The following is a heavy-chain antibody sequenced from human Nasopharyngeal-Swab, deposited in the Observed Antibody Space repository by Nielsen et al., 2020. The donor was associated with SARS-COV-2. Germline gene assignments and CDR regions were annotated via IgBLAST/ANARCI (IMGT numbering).Heavy chain of an antibody. CDR1: GYTFSANY. J-gene: IGHJ4*02. CDR2: INPDSGAT. V-gene: IGHV1-2*06. D-gene: IGHD6-19*01. Sequence: VSVKVSCKASGYTFSANYMHWVRQAPGQGLEWMGRINPDSGATNYAYKFEGRVTMTRDTSISTAYMELSRLTSDDTAVYYCAREDGLYSSGWYWGFDFWGQGTLVSVSS. CDR3: AREDGLYSSGWYWGFDF.